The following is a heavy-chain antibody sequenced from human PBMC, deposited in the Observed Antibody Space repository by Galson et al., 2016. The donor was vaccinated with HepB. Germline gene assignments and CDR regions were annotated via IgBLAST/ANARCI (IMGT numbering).Heavy chain of an antibody. CDR2: ISASGGST. CDR1: GFTFSRYS. V-gene: IGHV3-23*01. CDR3: AKGLNWFDP. Sequence: SLRLSCAASGFTFSRYSMNWVRQAPGKGLEWVSSISASGGSTYHADSVKGRFTISRDNSKNTLYLQMNSLRAEDTAVYYCAKGLNWFDPWGQGTLVTVSS. J-gene: IGHJ5*02.